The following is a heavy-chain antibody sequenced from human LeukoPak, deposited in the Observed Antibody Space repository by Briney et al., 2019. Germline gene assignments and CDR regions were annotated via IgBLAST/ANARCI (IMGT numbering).Heavy chain of an antibody. CDR1: GFTFSSYA. J-gene: IGHJ4*02. D-gene: IGHD3-22*01. CDR3: AKGIDSSGYYPTDY. V-gene: IGHV3-30*18. Sequence: GGSLRLSCAASGFTFSSYAMHWVRRAPGKGLEWGAVISYDGSNKYYADSVKGRFTISRDNSKNTLYLQMNSLRAEDTAVYSCAKGIDSSGYYPTDYWGQGTLVTVSS. CDR2: ISYDGSNK.